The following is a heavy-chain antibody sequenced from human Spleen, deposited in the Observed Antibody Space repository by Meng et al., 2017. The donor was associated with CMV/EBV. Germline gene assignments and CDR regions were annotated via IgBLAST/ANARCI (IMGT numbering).Heavy chain of an antibody. V-gene: IGHV3-30*04. Sequence: GESLKISCAASGFTFSSYAMHWVRQAPGKGLEWVAVISYDGSNKYYADSVKGRFTISRDNSKNTLYLQMNSLRAEDTAVYYCARDPSPQLLSNYYYYYYGMDVWGQGTTVTVSS. J-gene: IGHJ6*02. CDR3: ARDPSPQLLSNYYYYYYGMDV. D-gene: IGHD2-2*01. CDR1: GFTFSSYA. CDR2: ISYDGSNK.